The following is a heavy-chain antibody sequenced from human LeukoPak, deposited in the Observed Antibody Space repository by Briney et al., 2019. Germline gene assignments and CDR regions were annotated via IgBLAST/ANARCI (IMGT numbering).Heavy chain of an antibody. J-gene: IGHJ3*02. CDR3: ARDGIYGDCDI. CDR1: GYTFTSYP. V-gene: IGHV1-3*01. CDR2: INAGNGNT. D-gene: IGHD4-17*01. Sequence: ASVKVSCKASGYTFTSYPMHWVRQAPGQRLEWMGWINAGNGNTKYSQKFQGRVTITRDTSATTAYMELSGLGPEDTAVYYCARDGIYGDCDIWGQGTMVTVSS.